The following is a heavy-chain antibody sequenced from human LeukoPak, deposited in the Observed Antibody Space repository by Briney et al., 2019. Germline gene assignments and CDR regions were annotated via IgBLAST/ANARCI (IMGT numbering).Heavy chain of an antibody. V-gene: IGHV1-69*04. CDR1: GGTFSSYA. Sequence: SVKVSCKASGGTFSSYAISWVRQAPGQGLEWMGRIIPIHGIANYAQKFPRRVTITADKSTSTAYMELSSLRSEDTAVYYCAIINGDYATEDAFDIWGQGTMVTVSS. CDR3: AIINGDYATEDAFDI. D-gene: IGHD4-17*01. J-gene: IGHJ3*02. CDR2: IIPIHGIA.